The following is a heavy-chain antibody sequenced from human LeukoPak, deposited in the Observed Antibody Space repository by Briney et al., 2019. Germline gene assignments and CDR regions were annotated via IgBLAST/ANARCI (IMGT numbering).Heavy chain of an antibody. D-gene: IGHD2-21*02. V-gene: IGHV3-48*02. CDR1: GFTFSSYS. J-gene: IGHJ3*02. CDR3: ARENIVVVTAIRDAFDI. Sequence: PGGSLRLSCAASGFTFSSYSMNWVRQAPGERLGWVSYISSGSSTIYYADSAKGRFTISRGNAKTTLCLQMNSLRYEDTAVYYCARENIVVVTAIRDAFDIWGQGTMVTVSS. CDR2: ISSGSSTI.